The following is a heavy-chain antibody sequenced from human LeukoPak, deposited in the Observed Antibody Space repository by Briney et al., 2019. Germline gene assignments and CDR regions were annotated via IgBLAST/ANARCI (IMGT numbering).Heavy chain of an antibody. CDR1: GFTVSSNY. Sequence: PGGSLRLSCAASGFTVSSNYMSWVRQAPGKGLEWVSVIYSGGSTYYADSVKGRFTISRDNSKNTLHLQMNSLRAEDTAVYYCAKVDSPHAYYYGSGSYPGYWGQGTLVTVSS. J-gene: IGHJ4*02. CDR3: AKVDSPHAYYYGSGSYPGY. V-gene: IGHV3-53*01. D-gene: IGHD3-10*01. CDR2: IYSGGST.